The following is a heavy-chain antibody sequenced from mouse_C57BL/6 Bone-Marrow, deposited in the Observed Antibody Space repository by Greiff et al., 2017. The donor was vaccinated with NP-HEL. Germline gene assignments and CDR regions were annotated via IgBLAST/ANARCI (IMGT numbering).Heavy chain of an antibody. J-gene: IGHJ1*03. Sequence: QVHVKQSGAELARPGASVKLSCKASGYTFTSYGISWVKQRTGQGLEWIGEIYPRSGNTYYNEKFKGKATLTADKSSSTAYMELRSLTSEDSAVYFCARWDYGSSYWYFDVWGTGTTVTVSS. CDR3: ARWDYGSSYWYFDV. CDR1: GYTFTSYG. V-gene: IGHV1-81*01. D-gene: IGHD1-1*01. CDR2: IYPRSGNT.